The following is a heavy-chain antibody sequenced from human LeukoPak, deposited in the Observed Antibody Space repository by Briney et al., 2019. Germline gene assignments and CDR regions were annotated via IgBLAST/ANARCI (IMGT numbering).Heavy chain of an antibody. CDR2: ISGSGGST. J-gene: IGHJ4*02. V-gene: IGHV3-23*01. D-gene: IGHD3-22*01. Sequence: GGSLRLSCAVSGITLSNYGMSWVRQAPGKGLEWVAGISGSGGSTNYADSVKGRFTISRGNPKNTLYLHMNSLRAEDTAVYFCAKRGVVIRVILVGFHKEAYYFDSWGREPWSPSPQ. CDR1: GITLSNYG. CDR3: AKRGVVIRVILVGFHKEAYYFDS.